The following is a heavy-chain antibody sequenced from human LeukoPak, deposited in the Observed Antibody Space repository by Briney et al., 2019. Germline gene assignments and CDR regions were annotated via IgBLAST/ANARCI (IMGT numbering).Heavy chain of an antibody. J-gene: IGHJ4*02. Sequence: SETLSLTCAVYGGSFNGYYWSWIRQPPGKGLEGIGEFNHSGSTNYNPSLKTRVTISVDTYKNQCSLTLRHGSASDPGWHFCARDSGYDRWGQGTLVTVSS. D-gene: IGHD5-12*01. CDR2: FNHSGST. V-gene: IGHV4-34*01. CDR3: ARDSGYDR. CDR1: GGSFNGYY.